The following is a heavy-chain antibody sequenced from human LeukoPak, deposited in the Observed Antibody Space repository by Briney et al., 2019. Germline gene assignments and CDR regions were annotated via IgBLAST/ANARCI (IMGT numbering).Heavy chain of an antibody. D-gene: IGHD6-13*01. Sequence: GGSLRLSCAASGFTFSSYSMNWVRQAPGKGLEWVSSISSSSSYIYYADSVKGRFTISRDNAKNSLYLQMNSLRAEDTAMYYCARGAAAAGTTPFDYWGQGTLVTVSS. J-gene: IGHJ4*02. CDR3: ARGAAAAGTTPFDY. V-gene: IGHV3-21*01. CDR2: ISSSSSYI. CDR1: GFTFSSYS.